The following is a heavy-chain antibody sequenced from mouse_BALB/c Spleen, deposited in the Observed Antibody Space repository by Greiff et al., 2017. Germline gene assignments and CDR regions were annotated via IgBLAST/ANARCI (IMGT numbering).Heavy chain of an antibody. V-gene: IGHV5-17*02. J-gene: IGHJ4*01. CDR3: ARWAGYGSRDYYAMDD. Sequence: EVQGVESGGGLVQPGGSRKLSCAASGFTFSSFGMHWVRQAPEKGLEWVAYISSGSSTIYYADTVKGRFTISRDNPKNTLFLQMTSLRSEDTAMYYCARWAGYGSRDYYAMDDWGQGTSVTVSS. D-gene: IGHD1-1*01. CDR1: GFTFSSFG. CDR2: ISSGSSTI.